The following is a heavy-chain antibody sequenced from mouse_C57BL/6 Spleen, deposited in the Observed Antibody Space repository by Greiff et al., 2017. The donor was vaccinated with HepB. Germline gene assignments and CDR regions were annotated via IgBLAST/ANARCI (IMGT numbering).Heavy chain of an antibody. V-gene: IGHV3-6*01. CDR3: ARSRGNDYDGGRAFAY. CDR2: ISYDGSN. Sequence: VQLKESGPGLVKPSQSLSLTCSVTGYSITSGYYWNWIRQFPGNKLEWMGYISYDGSNNYNPSLKNRISITRDTSKNQFFLKLNSVTTEDTATYYCARSRGNDYDGGRAFAYWGQGTLVTVSA. CDR1: GYSITSGYY. J-gene: IGHJ3*01. D-gene: IGHD2-4*01.